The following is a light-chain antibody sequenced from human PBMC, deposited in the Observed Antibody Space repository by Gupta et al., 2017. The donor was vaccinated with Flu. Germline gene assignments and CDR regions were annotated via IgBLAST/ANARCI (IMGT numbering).Light chain of an antibody. Sequence: IVLTLSPHLQSVTPKEKVTITCRASQSITSSLHWYQQKPGQTPKLLIKYASQCDSGVPSRFSGSGSGTDFTLTITSLEAEDAATYYCQQSCSLPPTFGQGTKVEIK. V-gene: IGKV6-21*01. CDR2: YAS. CDR1: QSITSS. CDR3: QQSCSLPPT. J-gene: IGKJ1*01.